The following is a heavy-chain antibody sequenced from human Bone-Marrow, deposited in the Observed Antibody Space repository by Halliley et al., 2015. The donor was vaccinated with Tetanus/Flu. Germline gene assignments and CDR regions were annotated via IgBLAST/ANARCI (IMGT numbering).Heavy chain of an antibody. CDR3: ASRGFSYGDY. CDR1: GASITNNNW. V-gene: IGHV4-4*02. J-gene: IGHJ4*02. D-gene: IGHD5-18*01. CDR2: IYHSGLT. Sequence: TLSLTCAVSGASITNNNWWSWVRQTPGKGLEWIAEIYHSGLTKYNPSLKSRVPISVDKSNNQFSLRLPSVTAADTAVYYCASRGFSYGDYWGQGILVTVSS.